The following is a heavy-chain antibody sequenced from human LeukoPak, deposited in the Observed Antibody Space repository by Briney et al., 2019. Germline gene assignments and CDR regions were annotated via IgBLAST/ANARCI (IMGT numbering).Heavy chain of an antibody. D-gene: IGHD3-16*02. Sequence: GGSLRLSCAASGFTFSSYNMNWVRQAPGKGLEWVSSISSSSSYINYADSVKGRFTISRDNAKNSLYLQMNSLRAEDTAVYYCARVIAFRGYMDVWGKGTTVTVSS. CDR3: ARVIAFRGYMDV. CDR1: GFTFSSYN. CDR2: ISSSSSYI. J-gene: IGHJ6*03. V-gene: IGHV3-21*06.